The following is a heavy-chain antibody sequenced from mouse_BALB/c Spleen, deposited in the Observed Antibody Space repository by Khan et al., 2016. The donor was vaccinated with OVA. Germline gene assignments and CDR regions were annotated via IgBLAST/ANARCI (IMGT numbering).Heavy chain of an antibody. CDR3: ARPPCFSYTRDH. D-gene: IGHD2-12*01. J-gene: IGHJ4*01. Sequence: QIQLVQSGPELKKPGETVKISCKASGYTFTNYGMNWVKQSPGKALKWMGWINTYTGEPTYADDFKGRFAFTLETSANTAYLQINNLKNEDTATYVCARPPCFSYTRDHWGQGTSVTVSS. CDR2: INTYTGEP. CDR1: GYTFTNYG. V-gene: IGHV9-3-1*01.